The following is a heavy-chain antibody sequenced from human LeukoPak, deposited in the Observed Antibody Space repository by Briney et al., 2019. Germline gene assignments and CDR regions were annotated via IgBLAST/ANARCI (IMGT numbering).Heavy chain of an antibody. Sequence: GGSLRLSCAASGFTFDDYAMHWVRQAPGKGLEWVSLISWDGGSTYYADSVKGRFTISRDNSKNSLYLQMNSLRAEDTALYYCAKASVGYARGYFDYWGQGTLVTVSS. J-gene: IGHJ4*02. CDR1: GFTFDDYA. D-gene: IGHD3-16*01. V-gene: IGHV3-43D*03. CDR2: ISWDGGST. CDR3: AKASVGYARGYFDY.